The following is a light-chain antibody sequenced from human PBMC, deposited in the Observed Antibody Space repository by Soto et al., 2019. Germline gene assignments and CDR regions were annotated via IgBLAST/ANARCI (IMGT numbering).Light chain of an antibody. CDR3: QQSNSWPRT. CDR2: GIS. J-gene: IGKJ2*01. Sequence: ETVMTQSPATLSVSPGERATLYCRASQSVSNNLAWYQQKPGQAPRLLIWGISSGASGVPARFSGRGSGTEFTLTISSLQSEDSEVYYCQQSNSWPRTFGQGTKLEIK. V-gene: IGKV3-15*01. CDR1: QSVSNN.